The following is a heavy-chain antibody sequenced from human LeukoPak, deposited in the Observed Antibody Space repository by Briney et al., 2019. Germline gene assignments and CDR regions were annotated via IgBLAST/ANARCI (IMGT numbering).Heavy chain of an antibody. CDR3: AKHLSSTFYDRIWFDP. Sequence: PSETLSLTCSVSGGSINNYYWSWIRQPPGQGLEWIGSVYYSGSTHYNPSLKSRATISVDTSTNQFSLKLKSVTAADTAVYYCAKHLSSTFYDRIWFDPWGQGTLVTVSS. V-gene: IGHV4-59*01. D-gene: IGHD3-22*01. CDR1: GGSINNYY. J-gene: IGHJ5*02. CDR2: VYYSGST.